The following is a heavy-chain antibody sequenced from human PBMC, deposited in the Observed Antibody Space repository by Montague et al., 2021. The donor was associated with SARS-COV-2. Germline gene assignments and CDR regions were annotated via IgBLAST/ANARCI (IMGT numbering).Heavy chain of an antibody. CDR2: IYYSGST. CDR1: GGSISSYY. V-gene: IGHV4-59*07. D-gene: IGHD6-19*01. Sequence: SDTVSLTCTVSGGSISSYYWSWIRQPPGKGLEWIGYIYYSGSTNYNPSLKSRVTISVDTSKNQFSLKLSSVTAADTAVYYCARAIGSMYGSGWYYYYYGMDVWGQGTTVTVSS. CDR3: ARAIGSMYGSGWYYYYYGMDV. J-gene: IGHJ6*02.